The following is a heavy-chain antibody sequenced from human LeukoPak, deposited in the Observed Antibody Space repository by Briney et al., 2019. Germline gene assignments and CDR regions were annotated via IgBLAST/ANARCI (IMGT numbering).Heavy chain of an antibody. Sequence: GASVKVSCKASGYTFTSYDINWVRQATGQGLEWMGWMNPNSGNTGYAQKFQGRVTMTRNTSISTAYMELSSLRSEDTAVYYCARRRLVATHFDFWGQGTLGTVSS. D-gene: IGHD5-12*01. V-gene: IGHV1-8*01. CDR2: MNPNSGNT. CDR1: GYTFTSYD. J-gene: IGHJ4*02. CDR3: ARRRLVATHFDF.